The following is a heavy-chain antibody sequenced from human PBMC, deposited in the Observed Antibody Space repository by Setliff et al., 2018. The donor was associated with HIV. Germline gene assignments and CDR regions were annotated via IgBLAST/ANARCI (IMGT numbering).Heavy chain of an antibody. CDR1: GGSISSYY. CDR3: VKAHGGRGGGAWFDP. CDR2: IYYSGDT. J-gene: IGHJ5*02. D-gene: IGHD2-15*01. V-gene: IGHV4-59*08. Sequence: PSETLSLTCTVSGGSISSYYGSWIRQPPGKGLEWIGHIYYSGDTNYSPSLKSRVTISMDTSKNQFSLRLTSVTAADTAVYYCVKAHGGRGGGAWFDPWGQGTPVTVSS.